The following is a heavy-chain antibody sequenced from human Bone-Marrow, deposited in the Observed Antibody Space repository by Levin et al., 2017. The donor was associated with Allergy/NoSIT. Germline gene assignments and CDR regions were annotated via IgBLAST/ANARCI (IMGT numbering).Heavy chain of an antibody. CDR2: AKSVSDGGTV. CDR1: GFPFNNAW. D-gene: IGHD3-16*01. J-gene: IGHJ4*02. Sequence: PGGSLRLSCAASGFPFNNAWMSWVRQAPGKGLEWVGRAKSVSDGGTVDYAESVRGRFIISRDDSTNMLYLEMKALKTEDSAIYYCSTDYRPGGYWGQGTLVTVSS. V-gene: IGHV3-15*01. CDR3: STDYRPGGY.